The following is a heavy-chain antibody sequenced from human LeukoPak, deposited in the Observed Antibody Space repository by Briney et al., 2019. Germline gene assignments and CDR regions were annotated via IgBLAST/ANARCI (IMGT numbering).Heavy chain of an antibody. D-gene: IGHD3-16*01. Sequence: ASVKLSCKPSGYDFVNFGINWVRQAPGQGLEWVGWIAPANGHTNFAQKLQDRVTMTADTSTSTAYMELKGLRSDDTAIYFCAISYEYPTSEYAGNDAFDIWSQGTLVTVS. CDR2: IAPANGHT. CDR1: GYDFVNFG. J-gene: IGHJ3*02. V-gene: IGHV1-18*01. CDR3: AISYEYPTSEYAGNDAFDI.